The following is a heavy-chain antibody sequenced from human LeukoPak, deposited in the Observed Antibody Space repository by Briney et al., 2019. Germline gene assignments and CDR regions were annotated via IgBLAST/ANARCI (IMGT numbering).Heavy chain of an antibody. J-gene: IGHJ3*02. V-gene: IGHV4-59*12. D-gene: IGHD3-10*01. CDR2: IYYSGST. CDR1: GGSINNYY. CDR3: ARDLSDYYGSGSYRPIDAFDI. Sequence: SETLSLTCTVSGGSINNYYWSWIRQPPGKGLEWIGYIYYSGSTNYNPSLKSRVTISVDTSKNQFSLKLSPVTAADTAVYYCARDLSDYYGSGSYRPIDAFDIWGQGTMVTVSS.